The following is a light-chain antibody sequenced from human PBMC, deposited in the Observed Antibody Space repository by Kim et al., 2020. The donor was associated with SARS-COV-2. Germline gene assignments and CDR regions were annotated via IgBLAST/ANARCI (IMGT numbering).Light chain of an antibody. CDR3: MQGLQRLYS. CDR1: QSLLHSDGKLS. J-gene: IGKJ2*03. Sequence: QPASNSCKYSQSLLHSDGKLSLYWYLQKPGPPPQLLIYEVSKRFSGVPERFSGSGSGTDFTLKISRVEAEDVGLYYCMQGLQRLYSFGQGTKLEI. CDR2: EVS. V-gene: IGKV2D-29*01.